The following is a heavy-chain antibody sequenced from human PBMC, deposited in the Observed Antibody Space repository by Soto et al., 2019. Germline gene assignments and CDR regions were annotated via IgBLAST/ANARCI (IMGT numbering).Heavy chain of an antibody. CDR2: ISTYSGNT. D-gene: IGHD3-3*01. Sequence: ASVKVSCKASGYTFTSYGISWVRQAPGQGLEWMGWISTYSGNTDYAQKFQGRITMTTDTSTDTVYMELRSLRSDDTAVYFCARNLFGVIIMGDYWGQGTLVTVSS. CDR3: ARNLFGVIIMGDY. V-gene: IGHV1-18*04. J-gene: IGHJ4*02. CDR1: GYTFTSYG.